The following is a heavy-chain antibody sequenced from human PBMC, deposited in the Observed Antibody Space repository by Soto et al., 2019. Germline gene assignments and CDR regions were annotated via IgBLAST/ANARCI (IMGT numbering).Heavy chain of an antibody. J-gene: IGHJ4*02. V-gene: IGHV3-23*01. D-gene: IGHD1-26*01. CDR2: ISGSGGST. CDR3: AKVKGATTKLDYFDY. CDR1: GFTFSSYA. Sequence: EVQLLESGGGLVQPGGSLRLSCAASGFTFSSYAMSWVRQAPGKGLEWVSAISGSGGSTYYADSVKGRFTIPRDNSKNTLYLQMNSLRAEDTAVYYCAKVKGATTKLDYFDYWGQGTLVTVSS.